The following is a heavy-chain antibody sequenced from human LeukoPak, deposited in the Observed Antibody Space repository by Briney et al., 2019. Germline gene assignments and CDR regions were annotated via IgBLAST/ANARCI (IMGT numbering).Heavy chain of an antibody. Sequence: GGSLRLSCAASGFTFSDSWMSWVRQAPGKGLEWVSVIYSGGSTYYADSVEGRFTISRDNSKNTLYLQMNSLRAEDTAVYYCAKGPSIAARPGYFDLWGRGTLVTVSS. CDR1: GFTFSDSW. V-gene: IGHV3-53*01. CDR3: AKGPSIAARPGYFDL. J-gene: IGHJ2*01. CDR2: IYSGGST. D-gene: IGHD6-6*01.